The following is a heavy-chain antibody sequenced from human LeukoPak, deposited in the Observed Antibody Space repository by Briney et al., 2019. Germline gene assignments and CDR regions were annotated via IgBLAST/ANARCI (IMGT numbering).Heavy chain of an antibody. J-gene: IGHJ4*02. CDR1: GGSISSYY. Sequence: SETLSLTCTVSGGSISSYYWSWSRQPPGKGLEWIGYMYYSGSTNYNPSLKSRVTISVDTSKNQFSLKLSSVTAADTAVYYCARRGTNGVSLDYWGQGTLVTVSS. CDR3: ARRGTNGVSLDY. CDR2: MYYSGST. V-gene: IGHV4-59*08. D-gene: IGHD2-8*01.